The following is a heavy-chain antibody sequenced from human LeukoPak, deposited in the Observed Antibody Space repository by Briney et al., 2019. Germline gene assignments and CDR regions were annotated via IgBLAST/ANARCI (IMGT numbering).Heavy chain of an antibody. CDR1: GYAFTTYD. Sequence: GASVKVSCKASGYAFTTYDISWVRQAPGQGLEWVGWISTYHGNTNYAQNFQGRVTMTTETPTSTASMELRSLRSEDTAVYYCAKVHSGSYSYWGQGTLVTVSS. D-gene: IGHD1-26*01. J-gene: IGHJ4*02. CDR3: AKVHSGSYSY. V-gene: IGHV1-18*01. CDR2: ISTYHGNT.